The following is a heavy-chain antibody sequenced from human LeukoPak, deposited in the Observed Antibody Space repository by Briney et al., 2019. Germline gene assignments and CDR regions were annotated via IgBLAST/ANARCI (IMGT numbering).Heavy chain of an antibody. V-gene: IGHV3-30*02. Sequence: GGSLRLSCAASGFTFSGYGMHWVRQAPGKGLEWVTFIRYDERNKYYADSVKGRFTISRDNSKNTLYLQMNSLRAEDTAVYYCARDGHRRYYYDSSGREHAFDIWGQGTMVTVSS. CDR3: ARDGHRRYYYDSSGREHAFDI. J-gene: IGHJ3*02. CDR2: IRYDERNK. CDR1: GFTFSGYG. D-gene: IGHD3-22*01.